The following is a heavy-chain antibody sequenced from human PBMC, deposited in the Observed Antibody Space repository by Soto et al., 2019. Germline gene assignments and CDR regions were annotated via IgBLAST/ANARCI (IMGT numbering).Heavy chain of an antibody. J-gene: IGHJ4*02. D-gene: IGHD3-3*01. V-gene: IGHV2-5*02. CDR1: GFSLTTSGVG. CDR3: AHRILRTVFGLVTTTAIYFDF. CDR2: IYCDDGK. Sequence: QITLNESGPTVVKPAETLTLTCTLSGFSLTTSGVGVGWIRQSPGKAPEWLALIYCDDGKRYSSSLKSRLTIPKDTSKNQVVLTMASVDPADTATYYCAHRILRTVFGLVTTTAIYFDFWGQGTPVVVSS.